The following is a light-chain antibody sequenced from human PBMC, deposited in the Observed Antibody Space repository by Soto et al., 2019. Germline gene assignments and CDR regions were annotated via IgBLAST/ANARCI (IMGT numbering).Light chain of an antibody. J-gene: IGLJ2*01. Sequence: QSALTQPASVSGSPGQSITISCTGTSSDVGGYNYVSWYQQHPGKAPKLMIYEVSNRPSGVSNRFSGSKSGNTAAPTISGLQAEDEADYYCSSYTSSGTLVVFGGGTKLTVL. CDR2: EVS. V-gene: IGLV2-14*01. CDR3: SSYTSSGTLVV. CDR1: SSDVGGYNY.